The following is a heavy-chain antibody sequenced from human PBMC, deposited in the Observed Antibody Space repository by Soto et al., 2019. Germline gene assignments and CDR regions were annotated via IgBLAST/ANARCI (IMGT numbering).Heavy chain of an antibody. V-gene: IGHV1-58*02. CDR2: IVVGSGNT. J-gene: IGHJ3*02. CDR3: AAHYYYGSGSYYNPPGAFDI. D-gene: IGHD3-10*01. CDR1: GYTFTSYA. Sequence: SVKVSCKASGYTFTSYAMQWVRQARGQRLEWIGWIVVGSGNTNYAQKFQERVTITRDMSTSTAYMELSSLRSEDTAVYYCAAHYYYGSGSYYNPPGAFDIWG.